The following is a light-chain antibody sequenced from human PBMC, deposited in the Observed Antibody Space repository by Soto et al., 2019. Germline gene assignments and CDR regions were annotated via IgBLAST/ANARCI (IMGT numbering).Light chain of an antibody. J-gene: IGLJ2*01. V-gene: IGLV2-14*01. CDR1: SSDIGGYDY. CDR2: DVS. CDR3: TSYVSGRSHVV. Sequence: QSALTQPASVSGSPGQSITLSCTGTSSDIGGYDYVAWYQRHPGKAPKLIIYDVSNRPSGVSNRFSGSKSGNTASLTISGRRAVDEADYYCTSYVSGRSHVVFGGGTKVTVL.